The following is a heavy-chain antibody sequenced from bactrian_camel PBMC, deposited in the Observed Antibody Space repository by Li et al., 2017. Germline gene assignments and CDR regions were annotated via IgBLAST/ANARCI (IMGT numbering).Heavy chain of an antibody. V-gene: IGHV3S6*01. CDR1: GFTFSSHF. CDR2: IYRDLSST. J-gene: IGHJ4*01. CDR3: VRSALGRCAGY. Sequence: VQLVESGGGLVQPGGSLRLSCAASGFTFSSHFMSWVRQAPGKGLEWVSGIYRDLSSTRYADSVKGRFTISRASAKNTLWLQMNSLKPEDTAIYSCVRSALGRCAGYWGQGTQVTVS.